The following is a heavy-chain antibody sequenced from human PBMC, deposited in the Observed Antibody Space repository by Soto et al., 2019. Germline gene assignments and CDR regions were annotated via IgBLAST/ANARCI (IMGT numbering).Heavy chain of an antibody. J-gene: IGHJ6*02. CDR3: GRDRSTNFGVDV. CDR1: GGSISNHY. V-gene: IGHV4-59*11. D-gene: IGHD3-3*01. Sequence: SETQSPSSTVSGGSISNHYWSCIRQTPGKGLEWIGYVFYSGSTNYNTSLKSRVSISVDSSKTKFSLRLRSVNAEDTATYYCGRDRSTNFGVDVWGQGTTLTVS. CDR2: VFYSGST.